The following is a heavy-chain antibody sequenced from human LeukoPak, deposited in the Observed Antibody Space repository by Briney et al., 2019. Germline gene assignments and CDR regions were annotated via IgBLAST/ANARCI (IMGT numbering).Heavy chain of an antibody. J-gene: IGHJ5*02. Sequence: SETLSLTCTVSGGSISSYYWSWIRQPAGKGLEWIGRIYTSGSTNYNPSLKSRVTMSVDTSKNQFSLKLSSVTAADTAVYYCARTVFPYFYDSSGFNNWFDPWGQGTLVTVSS. D-gene: IGHD3-22*01. CDR1: GGSISSYY. CDR2: IYTSGST. V-gene: IGHV4-4*07. CDR3: ARTVFPYFYDSSGFNNWFDP.